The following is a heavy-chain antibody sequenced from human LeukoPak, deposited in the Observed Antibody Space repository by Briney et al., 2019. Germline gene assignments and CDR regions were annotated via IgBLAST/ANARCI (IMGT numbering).Heavy chain of an antibody. V-gene: IGHV3-48*03. CDR1: RFTFNSYG. D-gene: IGHD4-17*01. J-gene: IGHJ3*02. Sequence: PGESLRLSCAASRFTFNSYGMNWLRQVPGKGLEWISYINSVGGTTFYADSVKGRFTITRDNANNTLYLQMNSLRAEDAAIYYCARSHMYGDYGEDIWGHGTVVAVSS. CDR3: ARSHMYGDYGEDI. CDR2: INSVGGTT.